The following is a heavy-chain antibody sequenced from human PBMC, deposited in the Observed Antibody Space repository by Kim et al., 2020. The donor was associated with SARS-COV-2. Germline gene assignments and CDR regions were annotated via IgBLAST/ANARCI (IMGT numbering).Heavy chain of an antibody. Sequence: SETLSLTCAVSGGFVRSGSTSWGWVRQPPGKELEWIGTFHFSGSAYYNPSLQSRVTVSVDTSKNHFSLKLTSVTTADTAISSCARQPTGYPNWFDTWGRGTLVTVSS. V-gene: IGHV4-39*01. J-gene: IGHJ5*02. D-gene: IGHD3-9*01. CDR1: GGFVRSGSTS. CDR2: FHFSGSA. CDR3: ARQPTGYPNWFDT.